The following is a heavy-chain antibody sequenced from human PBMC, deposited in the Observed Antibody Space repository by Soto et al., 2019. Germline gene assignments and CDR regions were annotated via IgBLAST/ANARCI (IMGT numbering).Heavy chain of an antibody. D-gene: IGHD2-15*01. Sequence: EVQLVESGGGLVQPGGSLRLSCAASGFTFSSHDMHWVRQATGKGLEWVSAIGSDGGTYYLGSVKGRFTISRENAKNSLYLQMNSLRVGDTALYYCARRFCSAGSCRGIGFDYWGQGTLVTVYS. J-gene: IGHJ4*02. CDR3: ARRFCSAGSCRGIGFDY. V-gene: IGHV3-13*01. CDR2: IGSDGGT. CDR1: GFTFSSHD.